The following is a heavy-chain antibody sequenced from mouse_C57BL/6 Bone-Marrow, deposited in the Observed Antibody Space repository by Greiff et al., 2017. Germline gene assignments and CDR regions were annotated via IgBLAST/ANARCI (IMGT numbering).Heavy chain of an antibody. CDR2: ISYSGST. J-gene: IGHJ1*03. D-gene: IGHD2-2*01. CDR3: ARCLYYGYDWYFDV. Sequence: EVKLMESGPGLAKPSQTLSLTCSVTGYSITRDYWNWIRKFPGNKLEYMGYISYSGSTYYNPSLKSRISITRDTSKNQYYLQLNSVTTEDTATYYCARCLYYGYDWYFDVWGTGTTVTVSS. CDR1: GYSITRDY. V-gene: IGHV3-8*01.